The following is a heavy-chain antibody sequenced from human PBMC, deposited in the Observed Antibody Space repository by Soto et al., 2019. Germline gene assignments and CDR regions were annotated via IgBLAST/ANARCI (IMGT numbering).Heavy chain of an antibody. CDR3: AREELERLYNAFDI. CDR1: GFTFSSYW. J-gene: IGHJ3*02. D-gene: IGHD1-1*01. V-gene: IGHV3-7*01. CDR2: IKHDGSEK. Sequence: GGSLRLSCAASGFTFSSYWMSWVRQAPGKGLEWGANIKHDGSEKYYVDSVKGRFTISRDNAKNSLYLQMNSLRAEDTAVYYCAREELERLYNAFDIWGQGTMVTVSS.